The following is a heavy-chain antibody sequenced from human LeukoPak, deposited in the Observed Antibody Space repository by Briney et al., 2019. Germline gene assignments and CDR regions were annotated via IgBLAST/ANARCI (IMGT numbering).Heavy chain of an antibody. D-gene: IGHD6-13*01. J-gene: IGHJ4*02. CDR2: IYPGDSDT. CDR1: GYSFTRYW. V-gene: IGHV5-51*01. CDR3: ASGYSSSWSPFDY. Sequence: GESLKISCKGSGYSFTRYWIGWVRQLPGKGLEWMGIIYPGDSDTRYSPSFQGQVTISADKSISTAYLQWSSLKASDTAMYYCASGYSSSWSPFDYWGQGTLVTVSS.